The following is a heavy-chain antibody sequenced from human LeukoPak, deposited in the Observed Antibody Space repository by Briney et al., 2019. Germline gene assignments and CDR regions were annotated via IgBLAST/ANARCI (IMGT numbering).Heavy chain of an antibody. Sequence: GGSLRLSCVVSGFTVSSSYMSWVRQAPGKGLEWVSVIYSGGTTKYADSVKGRFTISRDNSKNTLYLQMDGLRAEDTSVYYCARASSGNYMDVWGKGTTVTVSS. D-gene: IGHD3-22*01. CDR1: GFTVSSSY. CDR2: IYSGGTT. V-gene: IGHV3-66*02. J-gene: IGHJ6*03. CDR3: ARASSGNYMDV.